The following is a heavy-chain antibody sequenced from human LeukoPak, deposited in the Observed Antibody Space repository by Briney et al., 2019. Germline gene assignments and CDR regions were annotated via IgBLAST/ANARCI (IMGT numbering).Heavy chain of an antibody. D-gene: IGHD3-9*01. CDR3: ARGRRYNVLTGFYVSEVDP. CDR1: GGSLSGYS. Sequence: SETLSLTCAVYGGSLSGYSWSWIRQPPGKGLEWIGEINHSGSTNYNPSLKSRVTISVDTSKNQFSLRLSSVTAADTAVYYCARGRRYNVLTGFYVSEVDPWGQGTLVTVSS. V-gene: IGHV4-34*01. J-gene: IGHJ5*02. CDR2: INHSGST.